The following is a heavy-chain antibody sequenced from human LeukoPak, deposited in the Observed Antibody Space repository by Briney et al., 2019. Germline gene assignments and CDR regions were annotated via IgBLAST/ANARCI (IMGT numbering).Heavy chain of an antibody. CDR1: GFTFSSYG. CDR3: AKGFSFSGSFNWFDP. J-gene: IGHJ5*02. D-gene: IGHD2/OR15-2a*01. CDR2: ISYDGSNK. V-gene: IGHV3-30*18. Sequence: GGSLRLSCAASGFTFSSYGMHWVRQAPGKGLEWVAVISYDGSNKYYADSVKGRFTISRDNSKNTLYLQMNSLRAEDTAVYYCAKGFSFSGSFNWFDPWGQGTLVTVSS.